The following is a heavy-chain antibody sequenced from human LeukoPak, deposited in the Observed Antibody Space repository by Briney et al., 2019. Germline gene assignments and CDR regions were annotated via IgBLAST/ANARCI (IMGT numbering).Heavy chain of an antibody. CDR3: AKDFWYSSGWSFDP. Sequence: PGGSLRLSCAASGFTFSSYGVHWVSQAQGKGLEWVAVISYDGSNKYYADSVKGRFTISRDNSKNTLYLQMNSLRAEDTAVYYCAKDFWYSSGWSFDPWGQGTPVTVSS. J-gene: IGHJ5*02. D-gene: IGHD6-19*01. CDR2: ISYDGSNK. V-gene: IGHV3-30*18. CDR1: GFTFSSYG.